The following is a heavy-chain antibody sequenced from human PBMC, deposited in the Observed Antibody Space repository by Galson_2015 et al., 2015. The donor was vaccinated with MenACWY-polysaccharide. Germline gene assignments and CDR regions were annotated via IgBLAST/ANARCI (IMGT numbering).Heavy chain of an antibody. J-gene: IGHJ3*02. CDR3: AREGSRIVVHAVDT. CDR1: GIRFSGSG. D-gene: IGHD3-16*02. CDR2: IQYDGTNK. V-gene: IGHV3-33*01. Sequence: SLRLSCAASGIRFSGSGMHWVRQAPGKGLEWVAVIQYDGTNKVYADSVKGRFTISRDNSRNTLYLEMNSLRAEDTAVYYCAREGSRIVVHAVDTWGQGTMVTVSS.